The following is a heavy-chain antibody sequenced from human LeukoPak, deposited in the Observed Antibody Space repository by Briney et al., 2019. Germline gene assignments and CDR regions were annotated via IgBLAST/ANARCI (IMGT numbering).Heavy chain of an antibody. CDR2: ISYDGSNK. J-gene: IGHJ4*02. Sequence: GGSLRLSCAASGFTFSSYSMNWVRQAPGKGLEWVAVISYDGSNKYYADSVKGRFTISRDNSKNTLYLQMNSLRAEDTAVYYCARKRIAAAGSSDYWGQGTLVTVSS. CDR1: GFTFSSYS. V-gene: IGHV3-30*03. D-gene: IGHD6-13*01. CDR3: ARKRIAAAGSSDY.